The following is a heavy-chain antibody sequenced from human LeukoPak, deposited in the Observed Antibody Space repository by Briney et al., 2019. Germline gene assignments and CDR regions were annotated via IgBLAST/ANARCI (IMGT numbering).Heavy chain of an antibody. CDR3: ARECGSCYPGVYYYYMDV. Sequence: GGSLRLSCAASGFTFSSYSMNWVRQAPGKGLEWVSSISSSSSYIYYADSVKGRFTISRDNAKNSLYLQMNSLRAEDTAVYYCARECGSCYPGVYYYYMDVWGKGTTVTVSS. J-gene: IGHJ6*03. CDR2: ISSSSSYI. D-gene: IGHD2-15*01. CDR1: GFTFSSYS. V-gene: IGHV3-21*01.